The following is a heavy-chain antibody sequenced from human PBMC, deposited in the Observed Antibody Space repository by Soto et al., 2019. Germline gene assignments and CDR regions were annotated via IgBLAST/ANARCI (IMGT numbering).Heavy chain of an antibody. V-gene: IGHV3-30-3*01. CDR1: GFTFSSYA. J-gene: IGHJ4*02. CDR3: ASEAADADDY. D-gene: IGHD6-13*01. Sequence: VQLVESGGGVVQPGRSLRLSCAASGFTFSSYAMHWVRQAPGKGLEWVAVISYDGSNKYYADSVKGRFTISRDNSKNTLYLQMNSLRAEDTAVYYCASEAADADDYWGQGTLVTVSS. CDR2: ISYDGSNK.